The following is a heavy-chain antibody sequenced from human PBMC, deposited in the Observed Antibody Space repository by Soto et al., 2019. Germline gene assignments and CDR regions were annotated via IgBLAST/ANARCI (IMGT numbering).Heavy chain of an antibody. D-gene: IGHD3-16*01. Sequence: GGSLRLSXAASGFMFSAYTMNWVRQAPGKGLEWLSSISDDSSYIDYADSLRGRCTVSRDNARNSLYLQIDSLGVEDTAVYYCATPYYFNHWGPGTLVTVSS. J-gene: IGHJ1*01. V-gene: IGHV3-21*06. CDR2: ISDDSSYI. CDR1: GFMFSAYT. CDR3: ATPYYFNH.